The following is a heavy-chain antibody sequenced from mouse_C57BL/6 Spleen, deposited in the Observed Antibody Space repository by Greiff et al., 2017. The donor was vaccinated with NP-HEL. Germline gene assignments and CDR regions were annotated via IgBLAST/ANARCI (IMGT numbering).Heavy chain of an antibody. CDR3: ARSGDYYGSSYGFAY. CDR2: INPSNGGT. D-gene: IGHD1-1*01. CDR1: GYTFTSYW. J-gene: IGHJ3*01. V-gene: IGHV1-53*01. Sequence: VQLQQPGTELVKPGASVKLSCKASGYTFTSYWMHWVKHRPGQGLEWIGNINPSNGGTTYNEKFKSKATLTVDKSSSTAYMQLSSLTSEDSAVYYCARSGDYYGSSYGFAYWGQGTLVTVSA.